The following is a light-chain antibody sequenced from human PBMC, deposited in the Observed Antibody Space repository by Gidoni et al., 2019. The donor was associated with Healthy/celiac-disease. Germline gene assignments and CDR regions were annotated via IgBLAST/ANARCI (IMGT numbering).Light chain of an antibody. CDR3: QQSYSTPSP. V-gene: IGKV1-39*01. CDR2: AAS. CDR1: QSISSY. J-gene: IGKJ3*01. Sequence: DVQMTQSPSSLSASVGDRVTITSRASQSISSYLNWYQQKPGKAPKLLIYAASSLQSGVPSRFSGSGSGTDFTLTISSLQPEDFATYYCQQSYSTPSPFGPGTKVDIK.